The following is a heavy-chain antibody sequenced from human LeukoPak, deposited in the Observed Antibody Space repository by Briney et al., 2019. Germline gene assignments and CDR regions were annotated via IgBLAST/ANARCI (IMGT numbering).Heavy chain of an antibody. CDR2: ISSSGSTI. V-gene: IGHV3-48*03. J-gene: IGHJ4*02. CDR3: ASITMVRGKTD. Sequence: GGSLRLSCAASGFTFSSYEMNWVRQAPGKGLEWVSYISSSGSTIFYADSVKGRFTISRDNAKNSLYLQMNSLRAEDTAVYYCASITMVRGKTDWGQGTLVTVSS. D-gene: IGHD3-10*01. CDR1: GFTFSSYE.